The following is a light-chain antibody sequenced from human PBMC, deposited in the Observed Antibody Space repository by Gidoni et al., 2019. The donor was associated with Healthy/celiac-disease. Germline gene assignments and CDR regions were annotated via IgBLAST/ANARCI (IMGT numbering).Light chain of an antibody. CDR1: SSNIGAGYD. Sequence: QSVLTHPPSVSGAPGQRVTISCTGSSSNIGAGYDVHWYQQLPGTAPKLLIYGNSNRPSGVPDRCSGSKSGTSASLAITGLQAEDEADYYCQSYDSSLSGSWVFGGGTKLTVL. CDR3: QSYDSSLSGSWV. CDR2: GNS. V-gene: IGLV1-40*01. J-gene: IGLJ3*02.